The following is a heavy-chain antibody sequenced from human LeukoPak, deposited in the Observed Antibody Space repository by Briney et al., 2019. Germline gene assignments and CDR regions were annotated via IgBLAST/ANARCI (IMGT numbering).Heavy chain of an antibody. V-gene: IGHV4-59*12. CDR2: IYYSGNT. CDR3: ARRLNAFDI. J-gene: IGHJ3*02. CDR1: GGSISTYY. Sequence: SETLSLTCTVSGGSISTYYWSWIRQPPGKGLEWIGYIYYSGNTNYNPSLKSRVTMSVDTSKNQFSLRLNSVTAADTAVYYCARRLNAFDIWGQGTLVTVSS. D-gene: IGHD6-25*01.